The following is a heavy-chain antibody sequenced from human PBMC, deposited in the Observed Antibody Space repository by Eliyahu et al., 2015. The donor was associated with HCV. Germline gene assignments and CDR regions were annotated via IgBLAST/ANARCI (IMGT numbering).Heavy chain of an antibody. Sequence: QVQLVESGGGVVQPGRSLRLSCAASGFTFSXXGXPWVRQAPGKGXXWVAVIWYDGSXKYYADSVKGRFTISRDNSKNTLYLQMNSLRAEDTAVYYCARIDYYDSSGLFDYWGQGTLVTVSS. D-gene: IGHD3-22*01. V-gene: IGHV3-33*01. CDR1: GFTFSXXG. CDR2: IWYDGSXK. J-gene: IGHJ4*02. CDR3: ARIDYYDSSGLFDY.